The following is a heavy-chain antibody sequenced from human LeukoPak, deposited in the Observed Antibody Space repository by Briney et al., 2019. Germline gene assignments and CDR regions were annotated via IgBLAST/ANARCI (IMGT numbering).Heavy chain of an antibody. CDR1: GDSVSSNSAA. Sequence: SQTLSLTCAISGDSVSSNSAAWNWIRQSPSRGLEWLGRTYYRSRWYNDYAVSVKSRITINPDTSMNQFSLQLNSVTPEDTAVYYCARGYSSSSVGYFQHWGQGTLVTVSS. CDR3: ARGYSSSSVGYFQH. J-gene: IGHJ1*01. D-gene: IGHD6-6*01. V-gene: IGHV6-1*01. CDR2: TYYRSRWYN.